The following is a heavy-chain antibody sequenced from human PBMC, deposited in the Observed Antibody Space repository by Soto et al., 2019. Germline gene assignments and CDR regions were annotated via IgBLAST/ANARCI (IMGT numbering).Heavy chain of an antibody. J-gene: IGHJ5*02. CDR3: ASGGSVVVTAIPYNWFDP. CDR2: IIPIFGTA. D-gene: IGHD2-21*02. V-gene: IGHV1-69*01. Sequence: QVPLVQSGAEVKKPGSSVKVSCKASGGTFSSYAISWVRQAPGQGLEWMGGIIPIFGTANYAQKFQGRVTITADESTSTAYMELSSLRSEDTAVYYCASGGSVVVTAIPYNWFDPWGQGTLVTVSS. CDR1: GGTFSSYA.